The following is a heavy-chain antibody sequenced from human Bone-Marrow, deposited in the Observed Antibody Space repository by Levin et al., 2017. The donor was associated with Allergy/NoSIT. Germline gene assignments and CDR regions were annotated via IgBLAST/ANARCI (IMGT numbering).Heavy chain of an antibody. V-gene: IGHV3-74*01. J-gene: IGHJ4*02. CDR2: INSDGSST. Sequence: GGSLRLSCAASGFTFSSYWMHWVRQAPGKGLVWVSRINSDGSSTSYADSVKGRFTISRDNAKNTLYLQMNSLRAEDTAVYYCARGAVWELPDYWGQGTLVTVSS. D-gene: IGHD1-26*01. CDR1: GFTFSSYW. CDR3: ARGAVWELPDY.